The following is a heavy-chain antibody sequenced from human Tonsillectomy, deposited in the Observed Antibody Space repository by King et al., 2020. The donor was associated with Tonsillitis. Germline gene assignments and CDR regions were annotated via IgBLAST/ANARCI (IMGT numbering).Heavy chain of an antibody. Sequence: VQLVESGGGVVQPGRSLRLSCAASGFTFSSYGMHWVRQAPGKGLEWVAVISYDGSNKYYADSVKGRFTISRDNSKNTLYLQMNSLRAEDTAVYYCAKDCKKWLPYPDAFDIWGQGTMVTVSS. CDR2: ISYDGSNK. J-gene: IGHJ3*02. CDR1: GFTFSSYG. V-gene: IGHV3-30*18. D-gene: IGHD3-22*01. CDR3: AKDCKKWLPYPDAFDI.